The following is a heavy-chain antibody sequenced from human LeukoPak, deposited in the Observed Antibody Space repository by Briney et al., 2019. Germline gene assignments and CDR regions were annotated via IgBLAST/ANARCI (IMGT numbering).Heavy chain of an antibody. Sequence: GGSLRLSCAASGFTFSSFGMHWVRQAPGKGLEWVAVISYDGSNPYYADSVKGRFTISRDNSKNTLYLQMNSLRAEDTAVYYCAKDHYDYIGGTYRDFDYWGQGTLVTVSS. CDR2: ISYDGSNP. D-gene: IGHD3-16*02. V-gene: IGHV3-30*18. CDR1: GFTFSSFG. CDR3: AKDHYDYIGGTYRDFDY. J-gene: IGHJ4*02.